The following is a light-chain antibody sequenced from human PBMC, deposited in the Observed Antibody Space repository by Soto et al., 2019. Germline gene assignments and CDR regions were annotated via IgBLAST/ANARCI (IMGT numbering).Light chain of an antibody. Sequence: QSVLTQPAPVSGSPGQSITISCTGTSSDVGGYNYVSWYQQHPGKAPKLMIYDVSNRPSGVSNRFSGSKSGNTASLTISGLQAEDEADYYCSSYTSSSTLVFGTGTKVTVL. CDR2: DVS. V-gene: IGLV2-14*01. CDR1: SSDVGGYNY. CDR3: SSYTSSSTLV. J-gene: IGLJ1*01.